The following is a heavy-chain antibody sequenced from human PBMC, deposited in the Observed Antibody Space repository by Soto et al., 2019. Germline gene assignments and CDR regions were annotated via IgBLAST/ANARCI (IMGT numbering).Heavy chain of an antibody. CDR1: ACTFNNYA. Sequence: QEQLVQSGPEVKKPGSSVTVSCKASACTFNNYAICWVRQAPGQGLEWMGGTIPLFSTSSYAQKFQGRVTITADKSTSTGYVEMRNLKSADTGLYYCASAGGRPDYCYGMAVWGQWTTFPVS. CDR2: TIPLFSTS. V-gene: IGHV1-69*06. D-gene: IGHD2-15*01. CDR3: ASAGGRPDYCYGMAV. J-gene: IGHJ6*02.